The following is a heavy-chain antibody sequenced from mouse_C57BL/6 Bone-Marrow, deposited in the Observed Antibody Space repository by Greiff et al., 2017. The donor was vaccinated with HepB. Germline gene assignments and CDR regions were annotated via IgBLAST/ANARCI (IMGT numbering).Heavy chain of an antibody. J-gene: IGHJ4*01. D-gene: IGHD1-1*01. Sequence: QVQLQQSGAELVRPGASVKLSCKASGYTFTDYYINWVKQRPGQGLEWIARIYPGSGNTNYNEKFKGKATLTAEKSSSTAYMQLSSLTSEDSAVYFCARFYCYGPSDYWGQGTSVTVSS. V-gene: IGHV1-76*01. CDR2: IYPGSGNT. CDR1: GYTFTDYY. CDR3: ARFYCYGPSDY.